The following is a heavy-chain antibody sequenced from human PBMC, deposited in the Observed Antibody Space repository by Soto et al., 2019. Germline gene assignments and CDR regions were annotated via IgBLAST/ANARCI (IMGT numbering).Heavy chain of an antibody. D-gene: IGHD4-17*01. Sequence: QVQLVQSGAEVKKPGASVKVSCKASGYTFTSYYMHWVRQAPGQGLEWMGIINPSGGSTSYAQKFQGGVTMTRDTSTSTVYMELSSLRSEDTAVYYCARVSRDGDSLDYWGQGTLVTVSS. CDR2: INPSGGST. V-gene: IGHV1-46*01. CDR1: GYTFTSYY. CDR3: ARVSRDGDSLDY. J-gene: IGHJ4*02.